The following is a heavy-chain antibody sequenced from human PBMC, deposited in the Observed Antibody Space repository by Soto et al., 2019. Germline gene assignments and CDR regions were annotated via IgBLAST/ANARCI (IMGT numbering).Heavy chain of an antibody. Sequence: PSLKVSCKASGGTFSSYAISWVRQAPGQGLEWMGGIIPIFGTANYAQKFQGRVTITADESTSTAYMELSSLRSEDTAVYYCARSLAYCGGDCHSPKPGPFDPWGQGTLVT. CDR2: IIPIFGTA. CDR3: ARSLAYCGGDCHSPKPGPFDP. CDR1: GGTFSSYA. J-gene: IGHJ5*02. D-gene: IGHD2-21*02. V-gene: IGHV1-69*13.